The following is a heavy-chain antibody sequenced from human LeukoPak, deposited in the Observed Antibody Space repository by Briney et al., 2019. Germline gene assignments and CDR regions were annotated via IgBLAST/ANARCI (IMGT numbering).Heavy chain of an antibody. J-gene: IGHJ4*02. CDR1: GFNFNQYG. D-gene: IGHD3-3*01. V-gene: IGHV3-30*02. CDR3: ARDWDYNFWSNYDH. CDR2: IQYDGSDK. Sequence: GRSVRLSCVTSGFNFNQYGMHWVRQAPGKGLEWVSYIQYDGSDKHYADSVKGRFSISRDDSKNTLYLQMSSLRAEDTAVYYCARDWDYNFWSNYDHWGQGNLVTVSS.